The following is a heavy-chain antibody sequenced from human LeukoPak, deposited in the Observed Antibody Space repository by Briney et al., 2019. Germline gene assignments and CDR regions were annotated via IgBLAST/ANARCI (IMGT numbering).Heavy chain of an antibody. Sequence: GGSLRLSCAASGFTFSSYSMNWVRQAPGKGLGWVSSISSSSSYIYYADSVKGRFTISRDNAKNSLYLQMNSLRAEDTAVYYCARARGIAVAGTYALGFDYWGQGTLVTVSS. J-gene: IGHJ4*02. V-gene: IGHV3-21*01. CDR2: ISSSSSYI. D-gene: IGHD6-19*01. CDR3: ARARGIAVAGTYALGFDY. CDR1: GFTFSSYS.